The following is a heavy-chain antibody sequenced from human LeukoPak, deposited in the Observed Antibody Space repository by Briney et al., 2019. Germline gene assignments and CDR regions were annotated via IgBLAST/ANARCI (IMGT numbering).Heavy chain of an antibody. CDR2: ISGSGGST. D-gene: IGHD3-22*01. CDR1: GFTFSSYA. CDR3: AKDYPNYYDSSGYLVHFDY. J-gene: IGHJ4*02. Sequence: GGSLRLSCAASGFTFSSYAMSWVRQAPGKGLEWVSAISGSGGSTYYADSVKGRFTISRDNSKNTLYLQMNSLRAEDTAVYYCAKDYPNYYDSSGYLVHFDYWGQGTLVTVSS. V-gene: IGHV3-23*01.